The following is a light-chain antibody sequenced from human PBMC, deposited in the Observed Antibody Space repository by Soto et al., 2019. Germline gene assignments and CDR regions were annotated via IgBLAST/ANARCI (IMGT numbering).Light chain of an antibody. J-gene: IGLJ1*01. CDR2: ANS. CDR1: SSNVGAGFD. V-gene: IGLV1-40*01. Sequence: QSVLTQPPSVSGAPGQRVTISCTGSSSNVGAGFDVHWYQQLPETAPKLLIHANSNRPSGVPDRFSGSKSGTSASLAITGLQAEDEADYYCQSYDNSLSGSYVFGTGTKLTVL. CDR3: QSYDNSLSGSYV.